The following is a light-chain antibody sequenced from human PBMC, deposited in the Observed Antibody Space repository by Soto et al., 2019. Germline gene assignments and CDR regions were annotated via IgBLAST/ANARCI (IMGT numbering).Light chain of an antibody. V-gene: IGLV2-14*03. CDR1: SSDVGRHNA. CDR2: NVN. Sequence: QSALTQPASVSGSPGQSITISCSGTSSDVGRHNAVSWYQQHPGKVPQLMIYNVNIRPSGISDRFSASKSGNMASLTISGLQSEDEADYYCSSYRVVGSYVFGTGTKLTVL. J-gene: IGLJ1*01. CDR3: SSYRVVGSYV.